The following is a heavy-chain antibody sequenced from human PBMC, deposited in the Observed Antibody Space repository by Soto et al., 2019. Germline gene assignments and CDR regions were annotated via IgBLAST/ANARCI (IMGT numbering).Heavy chain of an antibody. V-gene: IGHV4-61*01. J-gene: IGHJ4*02. CDR2: VYYSGIT. CDR1: GGSVSNKTYY. D-gene: IGHD4-17*01. Sequence: SETLSLTCSVSGGSVSNKTYYWSWIRQPPGKRLEWIGYVYYSGITNYNPSLKSRVTISVDLSKNQFSLRLSSVTTADTALYYCARTTAVPNTLRSRYFFDYWGQGTLVTVSS. CDR3: ARTTAVPNTLRSRYFFDY.